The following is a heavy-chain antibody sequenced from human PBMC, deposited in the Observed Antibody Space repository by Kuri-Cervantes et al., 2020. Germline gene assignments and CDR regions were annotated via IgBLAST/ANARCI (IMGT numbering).Heavy chain of an antibody. D-gene: IGHD5-12*01. CDR3: ATEPYSGYDSDYYYGMDV. CDR2: IKQDGSEK. J-gene: IGHJ6*02. CDR1: GFTFSSYW. V-gene: IGHV3-7*01. Sequence: ESLKISCAASGFTFSSYWMSWVRQAPGKGLEWVANIKQDGSEKYYVDSVKGRFTISRDNAKNSLYLQMNSLRAEDTAVYYCATEPYSGYDSDYYYGMDVWGQGTTVTVSS.